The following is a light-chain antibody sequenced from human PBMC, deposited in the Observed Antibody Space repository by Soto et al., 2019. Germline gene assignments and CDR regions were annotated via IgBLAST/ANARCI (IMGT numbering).Light chain of an antibody. CDR3: HQRSRWPHP. V-gene: IGKV3-11*01. CDR1: QSVSVY. Sequence: EIVLTQSPATLSLSPGERATLSCRASQSVSVYLGWYQEKPGQPPRLLISEASKRATGIPARFSGSGSGTDFTLTISGLETEYYALYFCHQRSRWPHPFGQGTKLEL. CDR2: EAS. J-gene: IGKJ2*01.